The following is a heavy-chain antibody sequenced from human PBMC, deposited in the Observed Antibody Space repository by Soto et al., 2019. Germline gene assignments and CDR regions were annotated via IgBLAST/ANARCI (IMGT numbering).Heavy chain of an antibody. V-gene: IGHV3-48*01. D-gene: IGHD3-22*01. CDR3: ARDQLYYNDISGRPLRAFDV. J-gene: IGHJ3*01. CDR2: IGIGSSTK. CDR1: GFTFRNYG. Sequence: GGSLRLSCAASGFTFRNYGMNWVRQAPGKGLEWVSYIGIGSSTKYYADSVKGRFTISRDNAKNSLYLQMNSLRAEDTAVYYCARDQLYYNDISGRPLRAFDVCGK.